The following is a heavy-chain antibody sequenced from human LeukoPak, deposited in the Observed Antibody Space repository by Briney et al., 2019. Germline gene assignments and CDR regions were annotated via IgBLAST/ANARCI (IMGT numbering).Heavy chain of an antibody. CDR1: GFTFSSYA. J-gene: IGHJ4*02. CDR3: AKGRGGLNEPWIQLWHNFDY. D-gene: IGHD5-18*01. V-gene: IGHV3-23*01. Sequence: PGGSLRLSCAASGFTFSSYAMSWVRQAPGKGLEWVSAISGSGGSTYYADSVKGRFTISRDNSKNALYLQMNSLRAEDTAVYYCAKGRGGLNEPWIQLWHNFDYWGQGTLVTVSS. CDR2: ISGSGGST.